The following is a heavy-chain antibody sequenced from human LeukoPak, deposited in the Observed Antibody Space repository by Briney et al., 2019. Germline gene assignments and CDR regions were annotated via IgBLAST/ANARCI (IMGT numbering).Heavy chain of an antibody. V-gene: IGHV4-38-2*02. CDR3: ARDLGYSGFDWAP. CDR1: GYSISSGYY. CDR2: IHSSGNT. Sequence: SETLSLTCTVSGYSISSGYYWGWIRQPPGQRLAWVGSIHSSGNTYYNPTLKSRVTISVDTSKNQFSLNLASVTAADAAVYYCARDLGYSGFDWAPWGQGTLVTVSS. J-gene: IGHJ5*02. D-gene: IGHD5-12*01.